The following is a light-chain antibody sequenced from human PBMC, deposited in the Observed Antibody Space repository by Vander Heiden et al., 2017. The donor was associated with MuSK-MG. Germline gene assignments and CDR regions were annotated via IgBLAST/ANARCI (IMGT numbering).Light chain of an antibody. V-gene: IGLV2-14*03. CDR1: STDIGHSDS. J-gene: IGLJ3*02. CDR2: DVN. Sequence: QSALTQPASVSASPGQSLTISCPGPSTDIGHSDSVSCYQQHPGKAPKVMIFDVNNRAAGVSNRFSGSKSGNADSTTTSALEAEDEADYYSASSTTSSMGVFGGGTKLTVL. CDR3: ASSTTSSMGV.